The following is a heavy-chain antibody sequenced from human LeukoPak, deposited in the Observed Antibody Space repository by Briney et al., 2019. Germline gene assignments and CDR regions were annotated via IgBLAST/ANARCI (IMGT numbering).Heavy chain of an antibody. Sequence: GGSLRLSCAASGFTFSSYGMHWVRQAPGKGLEWVAVISYDGSNKYYADSVKGRFTISRDNSKNTLYLQMNSLRAEDTAVYYCARGYDFWSGYYGGVFDYWGQGTLVTVSS. CDR3: ARGYDFWSGYYGGVFDY. CDR2: ISYDGSNK. D-gene: IGHD3-3*01. CDR1: GFTFSSYG. J-gene: IGHJ4*02. V-gene: IGHV3-30*19.